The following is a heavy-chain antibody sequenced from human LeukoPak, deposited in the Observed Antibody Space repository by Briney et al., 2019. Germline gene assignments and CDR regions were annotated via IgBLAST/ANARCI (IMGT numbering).Heavy chain of an antibody. D-gene: IGHD2-15*01. J-gene: IGHJ5*02. CDR3: ARDRAVVVVAATPLDKWFDP. V-gene: IGHV1-18*01. Sequence: ASVKVSCKASGYTFTNYGISWVRQAPGQGLEWMGWISANNGNTNYAQKVQGRVTMTTDTSTSTAYMELRSLRADDTAVYYCARDRAVVVVAATPLDKWFDPWGQGTLVTVSP. CDR1: GYTFTNYG. CDR2: ISANNGNT.